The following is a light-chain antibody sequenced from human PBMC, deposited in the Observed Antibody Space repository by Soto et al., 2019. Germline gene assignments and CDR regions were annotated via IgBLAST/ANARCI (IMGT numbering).Light chain of an antibody. CDR1: QSVSSY. CDR2: DAS. V-gene: IGKV3-11*01. CDR3: QHRSNWPLT. Sequence: EIVLTQSPATLSLSPGERATLSCRASQSVSSYLAWYQQKPGQAPRLLIYDASNRATGIPDRFSGSGSGTDFTLTISRLEPEDFAVYYCQHRSNWPLTFGGGTKVDIK. J-gene: IGKJ4*01.